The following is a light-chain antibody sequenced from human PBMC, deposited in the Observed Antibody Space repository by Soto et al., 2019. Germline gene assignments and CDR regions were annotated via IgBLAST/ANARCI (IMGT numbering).Light chain of an antibody. CDR3: QQRSNGPLT. CDR1: QSVRSY. Sequence: EIVLTQSPATLSLSPGERATLSCRASQSVRSYLAWYQQKIGQAPRLLIYDASNRATGIPARFSGSGSGTDCPLTISRLEPEDCAVYYCQQRSNGPLTFGGGTKVEIK. J-gene: IGKJ4*01. CDR2: DAS. V-gene: IGKV3-11*01.